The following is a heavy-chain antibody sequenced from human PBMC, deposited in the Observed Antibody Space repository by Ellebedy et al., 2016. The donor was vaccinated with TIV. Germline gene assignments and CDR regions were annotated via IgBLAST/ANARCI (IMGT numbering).Heavy chain of an antibody. CDR2: INGDGSST. CDR3: ARDNPVTTFMIVVGAPGY. V-gene: IGHV3-74*01. J-gene: IGHJ4*02. D-gene: IGHD3-22*01. Sequence: GESLKISCATSGFTPSSYWMHWVRQAPGKGLVWVSRINGDGSSTNYTDSAKGRFTISRDNSKNTLYLQMNSLRAEDTAVYYCARDNPVTTFMIVVGAPGYWGQGTLVTVSS. CDR1: GFTPSSYW.